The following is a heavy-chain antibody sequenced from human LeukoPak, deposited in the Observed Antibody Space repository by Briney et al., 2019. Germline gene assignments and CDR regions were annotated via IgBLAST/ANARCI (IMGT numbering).Heavy chain of an antibody. V-gene: IGHV1-69*05. CDR3: ARDGSPLIAFDI. CDR1: GGTFSSYA. Sequence: VASVKVSCKASGGTFSSYAISWVRQAPGQGLEWMGGIIPIFGTANYAQKIQGRVTMTTDTSTSTAYMELRSLRSDDTAVYYCARDGSPLIAFDIWGQGTMVTVSS. D-gene: IGHD1-26*01. J-gene: IGHJ3*02. CDR2: IIPIFGTA.